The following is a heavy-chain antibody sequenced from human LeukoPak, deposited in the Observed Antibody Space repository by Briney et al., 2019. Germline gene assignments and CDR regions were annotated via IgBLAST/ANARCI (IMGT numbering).Heavy chain of an antibody. V-gene: IGHV3-21*05. Sequence: PGGSLRLSCAASGFTFSSYAMTWVRHAPGKGLEWVSYISSGSSYTNYADSVKGRFTISRDNAKNSLYLQMNSLRAEDTAVYYCARLRVDYGGNFFDLWGRGTLVTVSS. CDR2: ISSGSSYT. J-gene: IGHJ2*01. CDR3: ARLRVDYGGNFFDL. CDR1: GFTFSSYA. D-gene: IGHD4-23*01.